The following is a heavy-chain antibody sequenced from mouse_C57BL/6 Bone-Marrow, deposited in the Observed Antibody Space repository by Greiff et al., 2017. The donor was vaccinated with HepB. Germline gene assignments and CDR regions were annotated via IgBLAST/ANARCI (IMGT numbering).Heavy chain of an antibody. D-gene: IGHD1-1*01. CDR3: ARTEGITTVPFAY. CDR2: INPYNGGT. Sequence: EVQLQQSGPVLVKPGASVKMSCKASGYTFTDYYMNWVKQSHGKSLEWIGVINPYNGGTSYNQKFKGKATLTVDKSSSTAYMELNSLTSEDSAVYYCARTEGITTVPFAYWGQGTLVTVSA. V-gene: IGHV1-19*01. J-gene: IGHJ3*01. CDR1: GYTFTDYY.